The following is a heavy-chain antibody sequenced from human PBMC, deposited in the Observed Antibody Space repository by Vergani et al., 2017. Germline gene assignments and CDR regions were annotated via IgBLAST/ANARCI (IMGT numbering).Heavy chain of an antibody. D-gene: IGHD6-13*01. CDR1: GFTFSSYS. J-gene: IGHJ6*02. V-gene: IGHV3-21*04. CDR3: ARDWVAAAGTFYYYGMDV. Sequence: EVQLVESGGGLVKPGGSLRLSCAASGFTFSSYSMNWVRQAPGKGLEWVSSISSSSSYIYYADSVKGRFTISRDNAKNSLYLQMNSLRSEDTAVYYCARDWVAAAGTFYYYGMDVWGQGTTVTVSS. CDR2: ISSSSSYI.